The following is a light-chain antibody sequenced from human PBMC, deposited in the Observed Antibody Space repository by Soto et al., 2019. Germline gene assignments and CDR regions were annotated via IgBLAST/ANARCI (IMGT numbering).Light chain of an antibody. CDR1: SSDAGGYNY. CDR2: DVS. J-gene: IGLJ2*01. V-gene: IGLV2-14*01. CDR3: GSYTSSSTLVV. Sequence: QSALTQPASVSGSPGQSITISCTGTSSDAGGYNYVSWYQQHPGKAPKLMIYDVSNRPSGVSNRFSGSKSGNTASLTISGLQAEDEADYYCGSYTSSSTLVVFGGGTKVTVL.